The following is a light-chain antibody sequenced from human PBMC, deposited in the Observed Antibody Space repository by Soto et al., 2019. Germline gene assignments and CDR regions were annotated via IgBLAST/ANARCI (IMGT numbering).Light chain of an antibody. V-gene: IGKV1-39*01. J-gene: IGKJ1*01. CDR1: QSISSY. Sequence: DIQVTQSPSSLCASVGDRVTITCRASQSISSYLNWYQQKPGRAPKLLIYAASSLQSGVPSRFSGSGSGTDFTLTISSLQREDLATYYCQQSYSTPWTFGQGTKVEIK. CDR3: QQSYSTPWT. CDR2: AAS.